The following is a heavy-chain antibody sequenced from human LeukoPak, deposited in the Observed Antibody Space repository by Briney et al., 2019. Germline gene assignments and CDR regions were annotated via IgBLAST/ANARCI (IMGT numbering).Heavy chain of an antibody. J-gene: IGHJ4*02. Sequence: GGSLRLSCAASGFTFSSYWMNWVRQAPGKGLEWVANIKEDGSENSYAGSVKGRFTISRDNAKNTLYLQMNSLGAEDTAVYYCARTGGLDFWGQGTLVTVSS. CDR3: ARTGGLDF. CDR1: GFTFSSYW. V-gene: IGHV3-7*04. D-gene: IGHD2-8*02. CDR2: IKEDGSEN.